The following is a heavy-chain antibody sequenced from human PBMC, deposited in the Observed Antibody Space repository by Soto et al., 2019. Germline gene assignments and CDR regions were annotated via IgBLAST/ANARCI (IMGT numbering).Heavy chain of an antibody. CDR2: ISYDGSLQ. CDR3: VSDRGYGHASVPYS. Sequence: QAQLVESGGGVVQPGRSLRLSCAASGFAFSSYGMHWVRQAPGTGLEWVAVISYDGSLQHYADSVKGRFTISRDNSKNMLLLQMSSLRAEDTAVDYCVSDRGYGHASVPYSWGQGTLVSVSS. J-gene: IGHJ4*02. D-gene: IGHD5-18*01. V-gene: IGHV3-30*03. CDR1: GFAFSSYG.